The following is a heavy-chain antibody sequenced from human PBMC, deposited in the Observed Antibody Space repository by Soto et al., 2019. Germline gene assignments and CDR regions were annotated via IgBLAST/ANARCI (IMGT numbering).Heavy chain of an antibody. V-gene: IGHV3-74*01. Sequence: EVQLVESGGGLVQPGGSLRLSCAASGFTFSSFWMHWVRQAPGKGLVWVSRMNSDGSITNYADSVRGLFTISRDNAKNTLYLQMNRLRAEDTAVYYWTRSGDADYEPRGDAFDIWGQGTLVTVSS. CDR1: GFTFSSFW. D-gene: IGHD4-17*01. CDR2: MNSDGSIT. CDR3: TRSGDADYEPRGDAFDI. J-gene: IGHJ3*02.